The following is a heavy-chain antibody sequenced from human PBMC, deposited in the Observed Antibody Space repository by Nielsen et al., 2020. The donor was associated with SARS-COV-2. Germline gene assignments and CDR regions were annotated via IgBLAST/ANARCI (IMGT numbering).Heavy chain of an antibody. J-gene: IGHJ4*02. D-gene: IGHD4-17*01. CDR1: GFTFDDYA. CDR3: TKLEYDYGDLTDY. V-gene: IGHV3-9*01. CDR2: ISWNSGSI. Sequence: GESLRLSCAASGFTFDDYAMHWVRQAPGKGLEWVSGISWNSGSIGYADSVKGRFTISRDNAKNSLYLQMNSLRAEDTALYYCTKLEYDYGDLTDYWGQGTLVTVSS.